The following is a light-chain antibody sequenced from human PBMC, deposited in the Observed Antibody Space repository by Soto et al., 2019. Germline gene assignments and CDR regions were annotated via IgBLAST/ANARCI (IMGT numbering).Light chain of an antibody. Sequence: QSVLTQPPSASGTPGQRVTISCSGSSSNIGSNTVNWYQQLPGTAPTLLIYSNNQRPSGVPDRFPGSKSGTSASLAVNGLQSGDEADYYCAAWDDSLNGPLFGGGTKLTVL. CDR2: SNN. CDR1: SSNIGSNT. CDR3: AAWDDSLNGPL. V-gene: IGLV1-44*01. J-gene: IGLJ3*02.